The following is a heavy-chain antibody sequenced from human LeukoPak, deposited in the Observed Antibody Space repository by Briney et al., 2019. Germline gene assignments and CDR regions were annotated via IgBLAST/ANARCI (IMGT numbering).Heavy chain of an antibody. J-gene: IGHJ3*02. CDR2: INHSGST. V-gene: IGHV4-34*01. D-gene: IGHD5-24*01. CDR3: ARERLNRVVEMATTFDI. Sequence: SETLSLTCAVYGGSFSGYYWSWIRQPPGKGLEWIGEINHSGSTNYNPSLTSRVTISVATSKNQFPPKLSSVTAADTAVYYCARERLNRVVEMATTFDIWGQGAIVSVSS. CDR1: GGSFSGYY.